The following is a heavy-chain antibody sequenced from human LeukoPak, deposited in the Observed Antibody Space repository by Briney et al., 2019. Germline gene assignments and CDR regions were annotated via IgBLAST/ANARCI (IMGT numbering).Heavy chain of an antibody. CDR3: ARDWVAGVPFDAFDI. Sequence: GGSLRLSCAASGFTLSSYWMSWVRQAPGKGLEWVANIKEAGSEKYYVDSVKGRFTISRDNAQNSVYLHMNSLTAEDTALYYCARDWVAGVPFDAFDIWGQGTMVSVSS. V-gene: IGHV3-7*03. CDR2: IKEAGSEK. CDR1: GFTLSSYW. J-gene: IGHJ3*02. D-gene: IGHD3-10*01.